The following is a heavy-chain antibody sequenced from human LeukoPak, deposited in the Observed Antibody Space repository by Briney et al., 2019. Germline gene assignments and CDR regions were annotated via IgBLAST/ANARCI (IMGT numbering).Heavy chain of an antibody. CDR2: IIPIFGTA. J-gene: IGHJ4*02. CDR1: GGTFSSYA. Sequence: ASVKVSCKASGGTFSSYAISWVRQAPGQGLEWMGGIIPIFGTANYAQKFQGRVTITADESTSTAYMELSSLRSEDTAVYYCASGLWDRRDYFGYWGQGTLATVSS. D-gene: IGHD3-16*01. CDR3: ASGLWDRRDYFGY. V-gene: IGHV1-69*13.